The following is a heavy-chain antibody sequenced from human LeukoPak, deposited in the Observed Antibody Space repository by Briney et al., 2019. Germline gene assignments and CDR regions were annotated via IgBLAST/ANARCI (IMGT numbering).Heavy chain of an antibody. CDR1: GYTFTSYD. CDR2: MNPNSGNT. V-gene: IGHV1-8*01. D-gene: IGHD1-26*01. Sequence: ASVKVSCKASGYTFTSYDINWVRQATGQGLEWMGWMNPNSGNTGYAQKFQGRVTMTRNTSISTAYMELSSLRSEDTAMYYCAGDSGSYPQYYFDYWGQGTLVTVSS. J-gene: IGHJ4*02. CDR3: AGDSGSYPQYYFDY.